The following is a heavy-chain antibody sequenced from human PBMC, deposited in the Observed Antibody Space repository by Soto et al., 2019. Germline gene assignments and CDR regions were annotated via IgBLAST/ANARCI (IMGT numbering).Heavy chain of an antibody. V-gene: IGHV1-18*01. CDR3: ARGVEFWSGLNNWFDP. Sequence: EASVKVSCKASGYTFTSYGISWVRQAHGQGLEWMGWISAYNGNTNYAQKLQGRVTMTTDTSTSTAYMELRSLRSDDTAVYYCARGVEFWSGLNNWFDPWGQGTLVTVSS. CDR1: GYTFTSYG. J-gene: IGHJ5*02. D-gene: IGHD3-3*01. CDR2: ISAYNGNT.